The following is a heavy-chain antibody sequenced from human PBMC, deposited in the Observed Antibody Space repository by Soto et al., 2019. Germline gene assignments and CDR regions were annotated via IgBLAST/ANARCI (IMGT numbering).Heavy chain of an antibody. Sequence: SVTLSLTCTVSGGSITSHYWSWIRQPPGKELEWIGYIYYSGSTSYNPSLKNRVTISVDTSKNQFSLKLSSVTAADTAVYYCARVTANLFDYWGQGTLVTVSS. CDR2: IYYSGST. V-gene: IGHV4-59*11. D-gene: IGHD2-21*02. CDR1: GGSITSHY. J-gene: IGHJ4*02. CDR3: ARVTANLFDY.